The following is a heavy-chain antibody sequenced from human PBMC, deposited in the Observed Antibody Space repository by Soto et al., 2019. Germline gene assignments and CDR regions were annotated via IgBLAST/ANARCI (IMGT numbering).Heavy chain of an antibody. CDR1: GGSINSGGYY. D-gene: IGHD3-10*01. Sequence: QVQLQESGPGLVKPSQTLSLTCTVSGGSINSGGYYWSWIRQHPGKGLEWIGYIYYSESTYSNPSLKRRLTISTDTSKAQSALRLGAVTAADTAVYYCARAGVMVRRVTDGFDIWGQGTMVTVSS. V-gene: IGHV4-31*03. J-gene: IGHJ3*02. CDR2: IYYSEST. CDR3: ARAGVMVRRVTDGFDI.